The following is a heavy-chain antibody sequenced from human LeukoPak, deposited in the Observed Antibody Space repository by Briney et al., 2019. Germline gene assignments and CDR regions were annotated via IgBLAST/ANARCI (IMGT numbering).Heavy chain of an antibody. CDR1: GFTFSSYA. Sequence: GGSLRLSCAASGFTFSSYATSWVRQAPGKGLEWVSAISGSGGSTYYADSVKGRFTISRDNSKSTLYLQMNSLRAEDTAVYYCAKDLYYDSSGYYRTLGYFDYWGQGTLVTVSS. CDR3: AKDLYYDSSGYYRTLGYFDY. CDR2: ISGSGGST. V-gene: IGHV3-23*01. J-gene: IGHJ4*02. D-gene: IGHD3-22*01.